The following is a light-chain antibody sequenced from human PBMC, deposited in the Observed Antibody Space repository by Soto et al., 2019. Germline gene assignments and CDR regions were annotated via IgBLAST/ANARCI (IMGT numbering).Light chain of an antibody. J-gene: IGKJ4*01. CDR3: QKYNSAPLT. CDR1: QSVRSN. V-gene: IGKV3-15*01. CDR2: GAS. Sequence: EIVMTQSRVILSVSQGERATLSFRASQSVRSNLAWYQQKPGQAPRLLIYGASTRATGIPARFSGSGSGTDFTLTISSLQPEDVATYYCQKYNSAPLTFGGGTKVDIK.